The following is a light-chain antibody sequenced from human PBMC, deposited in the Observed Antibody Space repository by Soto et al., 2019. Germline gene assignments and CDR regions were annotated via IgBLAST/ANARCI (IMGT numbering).Light chain of an antibody. CDR3: QKFNTAPLT. V-gene: IGKV1-27*01. CDR2: SAS. Sequence: DIQMTQSPSSLSASVGDRVTITCRASQDISVYLAWYQQKPGKVPKLLIYSASTLQSGVPSRFSGSGSGTDFSRTISSLQPEDVATYYCQKFNTAPLTGGQGTRLEI. J-gene: IGKJ5*01. CDR1: QDISVY.